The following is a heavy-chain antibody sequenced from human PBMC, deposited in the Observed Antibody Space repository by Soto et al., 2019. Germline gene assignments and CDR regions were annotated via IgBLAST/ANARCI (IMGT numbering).Heavy chain of an antibody. V-gene: IGHV3-74*01. CDR1: GFNFSIYW. CDR2: INSDGTYA. CDR3: ARGGAYGDYRSDY. J-gene: IGHJ4*02. D-gene: IGHD4-17*01. Sequence: EVQLVESGGGLVQPGGSLRLSCAASGFNFSIYWMHWVRQVPGKGLVWVSRINSDGTYANYADSVKGRFTSTRDNAKNTLYLEMNRLRAEDTAIYYCARGGAYGDYRSDYWGQGTLVTVSS.